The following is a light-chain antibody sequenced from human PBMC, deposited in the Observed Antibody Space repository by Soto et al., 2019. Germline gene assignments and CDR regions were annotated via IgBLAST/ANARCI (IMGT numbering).Light chain of an antibody. CDR2: DVT. J-gene: IGLJ3*02. Sequence: QSALTQPASVSGSPGQSITISCTGTSNDVGIYYYVYWYQQHPGKAPKLFIYDVTNRPSGVSDRFSGSKSANSASLTIPGLQAEDEDYYYSCSNTLSSTWVFGGGTKLTVL. V-gene: IGLV2-14*01. CDR3: CSNTLSSTWV. CDR1: SNDVGIYYY.